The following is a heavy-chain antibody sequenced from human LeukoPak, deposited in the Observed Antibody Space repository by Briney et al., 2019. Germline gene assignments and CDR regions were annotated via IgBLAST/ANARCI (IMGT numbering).Heavy chain of an antibody. CDR1: RFTFSNDA. D-gene: IGHD3-16*01. J-gene: IGHJ4*02. CDR2: ISGSGGST. V-gene: IGHV3-23*01. CDR3: AKVGGGFNPTLYFDF. Sequence: GGSLRLSCAASRFTFSNDAMSWVRRAPGKGLEWVSAISGSGGSTFYADPVKGRFTISRDNSKNTLYLQMNSLRADDTAVYYCAKVGGGFNPTLYFDFWGQGTLVTVSS.